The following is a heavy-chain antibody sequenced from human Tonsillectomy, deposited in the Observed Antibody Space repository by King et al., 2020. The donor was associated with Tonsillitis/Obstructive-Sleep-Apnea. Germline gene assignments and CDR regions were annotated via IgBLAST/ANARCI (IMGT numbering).Heavy chain of an antibody. CDR2: ISGSGATT. J-gene: IGHJ6*02. CDR3: AKGRVVVPVYGMDV. CDR1: GFPFSNYA. V-gene: IGHV3-23*04. D-gene: IGHD2-2*01. Sequence: VQLVESGGDLVQPGGSLRLSCAVSGFPFSNYAMNWVRQAPGKGLEWVSAISGSGATTYYADSVKGRFTISRDNSKNTVYVQMNSLRDEDTAVYYCAKGRVVVPVYGMDVWGQGTTVAVSS.